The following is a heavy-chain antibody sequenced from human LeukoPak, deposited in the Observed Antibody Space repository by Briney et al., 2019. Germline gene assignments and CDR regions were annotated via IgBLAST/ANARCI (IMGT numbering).Heavy chain of an antibody. Sequence: SETLSLTCTVSGGSISSYYWSWIRQPPGKKLEWIGYIYYSGNTNYNPSLKSRVTISIDTSKNQVSLKVSSVTAADTAVYYCARVGDGNFVYWGQGTLVTVSS. CDR3: ARVGDGNFVY. CDR1: GGSISSYY. D-gene: IGHD3-16*01. CDR2: IYYSGNT. V-gene: IGHV4-59*08. J-gene: IGHJ4*02.